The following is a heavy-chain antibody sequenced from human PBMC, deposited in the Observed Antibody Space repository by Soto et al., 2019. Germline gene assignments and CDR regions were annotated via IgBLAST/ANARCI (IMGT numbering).Heavy chain of an antibody. J-gene: IGHJ4*02. CDR3: ASGNYYGSGSYYPTPDY. CDR2: IIPIFGTA. D-gene: IGHD3-10*01. Sequence: SVKVSCKASGGTFSSYAISWVRQAPGQGLEWMGGIIPIFGTANYAQKFQGRVTITADESTSTAYMELSSLRSEDTAVYYCASGNYYGSGSYYPTPDYWGQGTLVTVSS. CDR1: GGTFSSYA. V-gene: IGHV1-69*13.